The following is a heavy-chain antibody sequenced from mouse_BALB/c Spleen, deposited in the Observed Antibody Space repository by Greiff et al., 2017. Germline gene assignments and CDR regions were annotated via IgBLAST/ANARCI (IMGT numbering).Heavy chain of an antibody. CDR3: ARQGYYYGSSSYFDY. V-gene: IGHV5-6-2*01. J-gene: IGHJ2*01. D-gene: IGHD1-1*01. Sequence: EVMLVESGGGLVKLGGSLKLSCAASGFTFSSYYMSWVRQTPEKRLELVAAINSNGGSTYYPDTVKGRFTISRDNAKNTLYLQMSSLKSEDTALYYCARQGYYYGSSSYFDYWGQGTTLTVSS. CDR1: GFTFSSYY. CDR2: INSNGGST.